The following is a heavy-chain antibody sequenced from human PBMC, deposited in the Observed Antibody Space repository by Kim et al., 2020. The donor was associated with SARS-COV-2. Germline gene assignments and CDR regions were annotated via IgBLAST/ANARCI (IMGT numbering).Heavy chain of an antibody. Sequence: SETLSLTCSVSGGSVSSCSYYWNWIRQPPGKGLEWIGFMSSSGITNYNPSLKSRVTISIDTHRNQFSLKLSSVSAADPAVYYCAKASGWLLDPGGRGSLV. CDR2: MSSSGIT. CDR3: AKASGWLLDP. D-gene: IGHD5-12*01. J-gene: IGHJ2*01. CDR1: GGSVSSCSYY. V-gene: IGHV4-61*01.